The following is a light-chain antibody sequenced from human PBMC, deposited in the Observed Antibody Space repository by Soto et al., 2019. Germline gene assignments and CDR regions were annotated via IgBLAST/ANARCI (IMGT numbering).Light chain of an antibody. CDR3: EYYDSNTCV. CDR2: DDN. CDR1: SCSIASNY. Sequence: NFMLTQPHSVSESPGKTVTMSCTRSSCSIASNYVQWFQLRPGTAPTTVIYDDNQRPSGVPDRFSGSIDRSSDSAFLTSSGLKTEDEADSFCEYYDSNTCVFGGGTKLTVL. J-gene: IGLJ3*02. V-gene: IGLV6-57*03.